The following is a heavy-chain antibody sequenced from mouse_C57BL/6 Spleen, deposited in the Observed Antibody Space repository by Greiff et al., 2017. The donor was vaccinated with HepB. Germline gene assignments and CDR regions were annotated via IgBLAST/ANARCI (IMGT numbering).Heavy chain of an antibody. CDR3: SSDYGAY. CDR2: IDPETGGT. V-gene: IGHV1-15*01. D-gene: IGHD2-13*01. J-gene: IGHJ3*01. CDR1: GYTFTDYE. Sequence: VQLQESGAELVRPGASVTLSCKASGYTFTDYEMHWVKQTPVHGLEWIGAIDPETGGTAYNQKFKGKAILTADKSSSTAYMELRSLTSVDSAVYYCSSDYGAYWGQGALVTVSA.